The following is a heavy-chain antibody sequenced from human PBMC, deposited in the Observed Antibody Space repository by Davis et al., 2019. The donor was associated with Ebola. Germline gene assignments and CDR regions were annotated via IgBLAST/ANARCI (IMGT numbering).Heavy chain of an antibody. CDR2: INAGNGNT. CDR1: GYTFTSYA. CDR3: ARERFYDILTGYYSGLSTLGEFDY. D-gene: IGHD3-9*01. Sequence: AASVKVSCKASGYTFTSYAMHWVRQAPGQRLEWMGWINAGNGNTKYSQKFQGRVTITRDTSASTAYMELSSLRSEDTAVYYCARERFYDILTGYYSGLSTLGEFDYWGQGTLVTASS. V-gene: IGHV1-3*01. J-gene: IGHJ4*02.